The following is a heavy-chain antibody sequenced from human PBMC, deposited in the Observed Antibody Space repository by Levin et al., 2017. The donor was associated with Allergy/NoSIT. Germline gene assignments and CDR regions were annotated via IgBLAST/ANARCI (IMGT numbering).Heavy chain of an antibody. CDR3: ARLSENGDPFDY. J-gene: IGHJ4*02. CDR2: IYSGGST. CDR1: GFTVSSNY. Sequence: GESLKISCAASGFTVSSNYMSWVRQAPGKGLEWVSVIYSGGSTYYADSVKGRFTISRDNSKNTLYLQMNSLRAEDTAVYYCARLSENGDPFDYWGQGTLVTVSS. D-gene: IGHD4-17*01. V-gene: IGHV3-53*01.